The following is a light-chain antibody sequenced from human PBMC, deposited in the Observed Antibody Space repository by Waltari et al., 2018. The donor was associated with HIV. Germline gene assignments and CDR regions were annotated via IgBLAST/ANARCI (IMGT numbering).Light chain of an antibody. CDR3: QHRVNWVT. J-gene: IGKJ4*01. CDR2: DAS. V-gene: IGKV3-11*01. Sequence: DIVLTQSPATLSLSPGERATLSCRASQSVGTYLVWYQQRPGQTPRLLIHDASKRATGIPARFSGSGSGTDCTLTITSLEPEDFAVYFCQHRVNWVTFGAGTRVE. CDR1: QSVGTY.